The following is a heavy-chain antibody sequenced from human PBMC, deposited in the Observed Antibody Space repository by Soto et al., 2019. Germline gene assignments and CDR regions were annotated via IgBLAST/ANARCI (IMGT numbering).Heavy chain of an antibody. CDR3: ATTRLPDGGGPSPNDPFDI. V-gene: IGHV1-2*02. CDR2: LNSKTGGT. D-gene: IGHD2-15*01. Sequence: ASVKVSCKASGYTFTGQFFHWVRQAPGQGPEWMGWLNSKTGGTNYAQKFQGRVTVTRDTSISTAYMELSSLRSDDTAIYYCATTRLPDGGGPSPNDPFDIWGQGTMVIVSS. J-gene: IGHJ3*02. CDR1: GYTFTGQF.